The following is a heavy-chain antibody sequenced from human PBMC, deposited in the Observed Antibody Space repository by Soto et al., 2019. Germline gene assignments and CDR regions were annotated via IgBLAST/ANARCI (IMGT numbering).Heavy chain of an antibody. CDR3: AGGGSLYWYFDL. CDR2: INAGNGNT. CDR1: GYTFTSYA. V-gene: IGHV1-3*01. Sequence: QVQLVQSGAEVKKPGASVKVSCKASGYTFTSYAMHWVRQAPGQRLEWMGWINAGNGNTKYSQKFQGRVTITRDTSESTAYLELSSLRSEDTAVYYCAGGGSLYWYFDLWGRGTLVTVSS. J-gene: IGHJ2*01. D-gene: IGHD1-26*01.